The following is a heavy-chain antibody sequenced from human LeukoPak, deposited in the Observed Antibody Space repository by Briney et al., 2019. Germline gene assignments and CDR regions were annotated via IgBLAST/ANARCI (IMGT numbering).Heavy chain of an antibody. Sequence: PGRSLRLSCAASGFTFSSYAMHWVRQAPGKGLEWVSAISGSGGSTYYADSVKGRFTISRDNSKNTLNLQMNSMRAEDTAVYYCAKDQDTAMVTVNYWGQGTLVTVSS. J-gene: IGHJ4*02. CDR3: AKDQDTAMVTVNY. D-gene: IGHD5-18*01. CDR1: GFTFSSYA. CDR2: ISGSGGST. V-gene: IGHV3-23*01.